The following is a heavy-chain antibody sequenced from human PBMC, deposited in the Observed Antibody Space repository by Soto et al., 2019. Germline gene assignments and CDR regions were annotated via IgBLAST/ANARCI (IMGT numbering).Heavy chain of an antibody. CDR2: IGTAGDT. D-gene: IGHD2-15*01. CDR3: ARGQEVGAHFFNS. J-gene: IGHJ4*02. CDR1: GFTFSGFD. V-gene: IGHV3-13*01. Sequence: GGSLRLSWEASGFTFSGFDMHWVRQPTGKGLEWVSTIGTAGDTYYAVSVKGRFTISRDNAKNSLSLQMNSLRAGDTAVYVCARGQEVGAHFFNSWGQGTQVTVSS.